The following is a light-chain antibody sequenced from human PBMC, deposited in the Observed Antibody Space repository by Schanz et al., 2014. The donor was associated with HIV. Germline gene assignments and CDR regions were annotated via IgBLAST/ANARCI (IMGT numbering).Light chain of an antibody. CDR3: QQYGSLPWT. Sequence: EIVLTQSPGTLSLSPGERGTLSCRASQSVKSNFIGWYQQKPGQAPRLLIYGASTRATGIPDRFSGTGSGTDFTLTISRVEPEDYAVYYCQQYGSLPWTFGQGTKVEVK. CDR1: QSVKSNF. CDR2: GAS. J-gene: IGKJ1*01. V-gene: IGKV3-20*01.